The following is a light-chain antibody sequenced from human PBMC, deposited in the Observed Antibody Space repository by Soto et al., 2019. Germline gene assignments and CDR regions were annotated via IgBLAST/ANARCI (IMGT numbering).Light chain of an antibody. CDR2: DAS. J-gene: IGKJ1*01. CDR3: QQDNNWPPGT. Sequence: EMVMTQSPATLSVSPGERATLSCRASQSVSSNLAWYQQKPGQAPRLLIYDASTRATGIPARFSGSGSGIEFTLTISSLQSEYFAVYYCQQDNNWPPGTFGQGTKVEIK. V-gene: IGKV3-15*01. CDR1: QSVSSN.